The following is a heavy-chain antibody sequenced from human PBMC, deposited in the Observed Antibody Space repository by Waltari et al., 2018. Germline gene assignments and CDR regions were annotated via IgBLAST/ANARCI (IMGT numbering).Heavy chain of an antibody. D-gene: IGHD7-27*01. J-gene: IGHJ3*02. CDR2: IYSGGDT. Sequence: EVQLVECGGGLIQHGGSLRLSCEVSGFTVSNNYMGWVRQAQGKGLEWVSVIYSGGDTYDADAGRCRFTISRDNSKNTLYLQMNSLRVEDTALYYCATWTGGSLGAFDNWGQGTMVTVSS. CDR1: GFTVSNNY. V-gene: IGHV3-53*01. CDR3: ATWTGGSLGAFDN.